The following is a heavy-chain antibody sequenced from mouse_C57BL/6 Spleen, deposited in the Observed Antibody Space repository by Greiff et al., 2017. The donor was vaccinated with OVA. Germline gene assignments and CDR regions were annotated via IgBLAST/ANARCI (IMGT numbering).Heavy chain of an antibody. D-gene: IGHD2-2*01. CDR2: IYPGDGDT. CDR3: ARKIYYGYDGFAY. V-gene: IGHV1-82*01. J-gene: IGHJ3*01. CDR1: GYAFSSSW. Sequence: VQGVESGPELVKPGASVKISCKASGYAFSSSWMNWVKQRPGKGLEWIGRIYPGDGDTNYNGKFKGKATLTADKSSSTAYMQLSSLTSEDSAVYFCARKIYYGYDGFAYWGQGTLVTVSA.